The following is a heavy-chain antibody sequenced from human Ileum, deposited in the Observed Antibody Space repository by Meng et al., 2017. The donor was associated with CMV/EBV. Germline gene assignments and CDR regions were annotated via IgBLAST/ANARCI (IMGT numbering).Heavy chain of an antibody. CDR1: GFPFGAYY. Sequence: QVQLVESGGDLVKPGGSLRLACAASGFPFGAYYMTWVRQAPGKGLEWVSYITGSGDIIYYVDSVKGRFTISRDNAKSSLYLEINSLRAEDTAVYYCARGNYGFDYWGQGTLVTVSS. J-gene: IGHJ4*02. D-gene: IGHD4-17*01. CDR3: ARGNYGFDY. CDR2: ITGSGDII. V-gene: IGHV3-11*01.